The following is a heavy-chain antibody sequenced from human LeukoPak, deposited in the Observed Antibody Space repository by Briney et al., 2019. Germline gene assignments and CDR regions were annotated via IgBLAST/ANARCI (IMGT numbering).Heavy chain of an antibody. V-gene: IGHV3-23*01. Sequence: PGGSLRLSCAASGFTFSSYAMSWVRQAPGPALGWGSAIGGSGGSTYYADSAKGRFTISRDNSKNTLYLQMNSLRAEDTAVYYCAKVMTRTMVRVVPPSDYWGQGTLVTVSS. CDR3: AKVMTRTMVRVVPPSDY. D-gene: IGHD3-10*01. J-gene: IGHJ4*02. CDR2: IGGSGGST. CDR1: GFTFSSYA.